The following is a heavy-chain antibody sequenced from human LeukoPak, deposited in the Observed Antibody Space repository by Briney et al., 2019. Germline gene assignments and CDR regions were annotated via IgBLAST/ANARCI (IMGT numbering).Heavy chain of an antibody. D-gene: IGHD3-10*01. V-gene: IGHV3-23*01. CDR1: GFTFSSYA. CDR2: ISGSGGST. J-gene: IGHJ6*02. Sequence: PGGSLRLSCAASGFTFSSYAMNWVRQAPGKGLEWVSSISGSGGSTYYADSVKGRFTISRDNSENTLYLQMNSLRAEDTAVYYCARSPRDPGSYFRWDVVGAQVPAVRGQRHYYGMDVWGQGTTVTVSS. CDR3: ARSPRDPGSYFRWDVVGAQVPAVRGQRHYYGMDV.